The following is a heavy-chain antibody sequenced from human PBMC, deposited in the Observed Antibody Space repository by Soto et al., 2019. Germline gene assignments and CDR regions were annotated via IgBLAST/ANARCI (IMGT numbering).Heavy chain of an antibody. CDR3: ARDYATMIVVNNFDY. Sequence: EVQLVESGGGLVQPGGSLRLSCAASGFTFSSYWMHWVRQAPGKGLVWVSRINSDGSRTSYADSVKGRCTISRDNAKNTLYLQMNSLRAEDTAVYYCARDYATMIVVNNFDYWGQGTLVTVSS. CDR1: GFTFSSYW. CDR2: INSDGSRT. V-gene: IGHV3-74*01. J-gene: IGHJ4*02. D-gene: IGHD3-22*01.